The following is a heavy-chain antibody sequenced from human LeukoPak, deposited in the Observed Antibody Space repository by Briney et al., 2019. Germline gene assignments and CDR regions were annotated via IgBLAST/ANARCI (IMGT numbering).Heavy chain of an antibody. Sequence: PGGSLRLSCTASGFPFGAYAMSWVRQAPGKGLEWLGFIRSKAYGGTTEYAASVKGRFTISRDDSKSIAYLQMNSLKTEDTAVYYCIRHNDILSGYYLFDYWGQGTLSPSPQ. CDR3: IRHNDILSGYYLFDY. CDR2: IRSKAYGGTT. D-gene: IGHD3-9*01. V-gene: IGHV3-49*04. J-gene: IGHJ4*02. CDR1: GFPFGAYA.